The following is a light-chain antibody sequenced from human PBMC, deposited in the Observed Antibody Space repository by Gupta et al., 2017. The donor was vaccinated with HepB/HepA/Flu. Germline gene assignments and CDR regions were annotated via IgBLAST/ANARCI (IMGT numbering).Light chain of an antibody. CDR1: QSISSY. V-gene: IGKV1-39*01. CDR2: AAS. J-gene: IGKJ1*01. Sequence: DIQMTQSPSSLSASVGDRVTITCRASQSISSYLNWYQQKPGKAPKLLIYAASRLQSGVPSRFSGSGSGTDFTLTISRLQPEDFATYYCQYSYSTPTFGQGTKVEIK. CDR3: QYSYSTPT.